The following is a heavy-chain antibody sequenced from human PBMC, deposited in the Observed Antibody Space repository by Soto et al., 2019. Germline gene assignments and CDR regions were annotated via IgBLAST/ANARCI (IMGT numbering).Heavy chain of an antibody. V-gene: IGHV3-23*01. CDR1: GFTFSSYA. J-gene: IGHJ4*02. CDR2: ICYGGSSK. Sequence: GGSLRLSCAASGFTFSSYAMSWVRQAPGKGLEWVSAICYGGSSKYYADSVKGRFTISRDNSKNTLYLQMNSLRAEDTAVYYCAKDPRNYDFWSGYSKENGYYFDYWGQGTLVTVSS. D-gene: IGHD3-3*01. CDR3: AKDPRNYDFWSGYSKENGYYFDY.